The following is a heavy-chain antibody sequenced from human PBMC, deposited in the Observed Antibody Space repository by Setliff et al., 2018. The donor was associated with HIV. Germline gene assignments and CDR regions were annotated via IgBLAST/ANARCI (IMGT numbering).Heavy chain of an antibody. CDR1: GFTFSNFA. CDR3: AKDQGY. V-gene: IGHV3-23*01. J-gene: IGHJ4*02. CDR2: ITDSGGTT. Sequence: LRLSCAASGFTFSNFAMSWVRLTPGKGLEWVSGITDSGGTTYFADTVKGRFTISRDNSKNTLYLQMDSLRAEDTALYYCAKDQGYWGQGTLVTVSS.